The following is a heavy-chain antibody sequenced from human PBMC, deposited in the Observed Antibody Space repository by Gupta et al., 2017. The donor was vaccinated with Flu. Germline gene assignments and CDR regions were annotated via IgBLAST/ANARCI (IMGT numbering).Heavy chain of an antibody. Sequence: VESGRVFVPSGGSLSLSCRASVYPFCDLDVRWVRQGPGKELEWVSFISSSGVPYYTDSVKGRFTISRDNAKNSVYLQMDSLRAEDTAFYYCARGHWDSWGQGTLVTVSS. J-gene: IGHJ4*02. CDR3: ARGHWDS. CDR1: VYPFCDLD. CDR2: ISSSGVP. V-gene: IGHV3-69-1*02.